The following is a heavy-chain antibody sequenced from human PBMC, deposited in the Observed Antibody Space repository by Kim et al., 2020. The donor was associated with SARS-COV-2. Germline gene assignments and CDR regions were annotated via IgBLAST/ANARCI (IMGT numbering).Heavy chain of an antibody. CDR1: GFTFSSYA. CDR2: ISYDGSNK. CDR3: ARALLYSSSWYGLDY. J-gene: IGHJ4*01. Sequence: GGSLRLSCAASGFTFSSYAMHWVRQAPGKGLEWVAVISYDGSNKYYADSVKGRFTISRDNSKNTLYLQMNSLRAEDTAVYYCARALLYSSSWYGLDYWG. D-gene: IGHD6-13*01. V-gene: IGHV3-30*04.